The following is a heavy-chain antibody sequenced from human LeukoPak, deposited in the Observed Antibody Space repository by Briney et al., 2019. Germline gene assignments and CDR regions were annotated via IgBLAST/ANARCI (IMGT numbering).Heavy chain of an antibody. J-gene: IGHJ4*02. CDR1: GASFSDNY. CDR3: ARGGYGPRLGN. Sequence: KPSETLSLTCAVYGASFSDNYWSWIRQFPEKGLEWIGEINNSGSTSYNPSLNSRVIMSVDVSKNQFSLRLSSVTTADTAVYYCARGGYGPRLGNRGQGTLVTVSS. CDR2: INNSGST. D-gene: IGHD3-16*01. V-gene: IGHV4-34*01.